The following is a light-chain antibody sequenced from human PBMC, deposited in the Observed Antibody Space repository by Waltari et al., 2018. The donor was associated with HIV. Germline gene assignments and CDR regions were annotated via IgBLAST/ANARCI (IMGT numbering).Light chain of an antibody. V-gene: IGKV4-1*01. J-gene: IGKJ2*03. CDR3: NHSYRAPYS. CDR2: WAS. Sequence: DIVMTQSPDSLAVSLGERATINCKARESLLYRSNNKNYLAWYQQKPRQPPRLLISWASIRESGVPDRFSGSGSGTDFTLTISSLQAEDAAVYYCNHSYRAPYSFGQGTKLEIK. CDR1: ESLLYRSNNKNY.